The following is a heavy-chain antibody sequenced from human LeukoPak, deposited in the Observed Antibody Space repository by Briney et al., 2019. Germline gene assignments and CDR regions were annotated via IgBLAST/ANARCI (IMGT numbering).Heavy chain of an antibody. CDR2: ISSSGSSI. CDR1: GFTFSSYE. J-gene: IGHJ4*02. V-gene: IGHV3-48*03. D-gene: IGHD2-15*01. CDR3: ARDRRYCSGGSCCRYFDY. Sequence: PGGSLRLACVASGFTFSSYEMNWVRQAPGKGLEWVSYISSSGSSIYYADSVKGRFTISRDNAKNFLYLQMNSLRAEDTAVYYCARDRRYCSGGSCCRYFDYWGQGTLVTVSS.